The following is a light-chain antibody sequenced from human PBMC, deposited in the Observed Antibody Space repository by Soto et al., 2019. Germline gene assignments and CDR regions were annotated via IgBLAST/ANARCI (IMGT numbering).Light chain of an antibody. CDR2: GAS. Sequence: EIALTQSPGTLSLSPGERATLSCRASQSVSNNYLAWYQQKPGQAPRLLIYGASNRATGIPDRFSGSGSGTDFTLTISRLEPEDFAVYYCQHYNKWPITFGQGTRLEIK. CDR3: QHYNKWPIT. J-gene: IGKJ5*01. CDR1: QSVSNNY. V-gene: IGKV3-20*01.